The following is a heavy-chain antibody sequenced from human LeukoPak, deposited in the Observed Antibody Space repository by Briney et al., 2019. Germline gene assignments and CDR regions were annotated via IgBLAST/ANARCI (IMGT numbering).Heavy chain of an antibody. J-gene: IGHJ4*02. CDR3: ARSMIVVVISSFDY. D-gene: IGHD3-22*01. Sequence: PGGSLRLSCAASGFTFSSYAMHWVRQAPGKGLEWVAVISYDGSNKYYADSVKGRFTISRDNSKNTLCLQMNSLRAEDTAVYYCARSMIVVVISSFDYWGQGTLVTVSS. CDR1: GFTFSSYA. CDR2: ISYDGSNK. V-gene: IGHV3-30-3*01.